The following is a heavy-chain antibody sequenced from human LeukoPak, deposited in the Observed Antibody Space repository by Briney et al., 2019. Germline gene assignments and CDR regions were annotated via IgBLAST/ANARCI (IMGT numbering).Heavy chain of an antibody. D-gene: IGHD3-22*01. V-gene: IGHV4-38-2*01. CDR3: ARHEYTYYYDSSGPGDAFDI. Sequence: SETLSLTCAVSGYSISSGYYWGWLRQPPGKGLEWIGSIYHSGSTYYNPSLKSRVTISVDTSKNQFSLKLSSVTAADTAVYYCARHEYTYYYDSSGPGDAFDIWGQGTMVTVSS. J-gene: IGHJ3*02. CDR1: GYSISSGYY. CDR2: IYHSGST.